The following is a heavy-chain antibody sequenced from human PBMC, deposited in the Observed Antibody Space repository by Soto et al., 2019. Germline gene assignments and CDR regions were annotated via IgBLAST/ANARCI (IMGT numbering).Heavy chain of an antibody. CDR2: IHHSGST. D-gene: IGHD1-26*01. Sequence: LSLTCTVSGGSISSGENFWNWIRQSPGKGLEWIGYIHHSGSTYYNQSLKSRLTISVDTSKNQISLKLNSVTAADTAVYYCARDTGTYPYYFDYWGQGTLVTVSS. CDR1: GGSISSGENF. V-gene: IGHV4-30-4*01. CDR3: ARDTGTYPYYFDY. J-gene: IGHJ4*02.